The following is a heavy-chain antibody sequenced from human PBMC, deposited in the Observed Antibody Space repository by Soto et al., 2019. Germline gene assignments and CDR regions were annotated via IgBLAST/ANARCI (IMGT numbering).Heavy chain of an antibody. CDR3: ARNDYDFWSGYYPDGPFDF. CDR1: GGSISSYY. J-gene: IGHJ4*02. D-gene: IGHD3-3*01. Sequence: SETLSLTCTVSGGSISSYYWSWIRQPPGKGLEWIGYIYYSGSTNYNPSLKSRVTISVDTSKNQFSLKLSSVTAADTAVYYCARNDYDFWSGYYPDGPFDFWGQGTRVTVAS. V-gene: IGHV4-59*01. CDR2: IYYSGST.